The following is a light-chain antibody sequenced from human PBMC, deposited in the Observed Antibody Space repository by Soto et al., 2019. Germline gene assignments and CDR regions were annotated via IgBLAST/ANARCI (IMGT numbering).Light chain of an antibody. V-gene: IGKV3-11*01. CDR3: QQYYNWRPR. Sequence: EVVLTQSPATLSLSPGERATLSCRASQSVSTYLAWYQQKPGQAPRLLIYDASNRATGIPARFSGSGSATEFTLTISSLEPEDFAVYYCQQYYNWRPRFGQGTKVDIK. J-gene: IGKJ1*01. CDR1: QSVSTY. CDR2: DAS.